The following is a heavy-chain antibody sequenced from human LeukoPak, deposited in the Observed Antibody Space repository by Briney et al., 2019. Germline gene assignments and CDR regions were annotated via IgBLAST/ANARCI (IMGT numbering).Heavy chain of an antibody. D-gene: IGHD5-18*01. Sequence: GGSLRLSCVASGFTFSSYSMNWVRQAPGKGLEWVSYISSGSNTIYYADSVKGRFTISRDNAKNSLYLQMNSLRAEDTAVYYCARGNPAMYLDYWGQGNLVTVSS. J-gene: IGHJ4*02. CDR2: ISSGSNTI. V-gene: IGHV3-48*01. CDR1: GFTFSSYS. CDR3: ARGNPAMYLDY.